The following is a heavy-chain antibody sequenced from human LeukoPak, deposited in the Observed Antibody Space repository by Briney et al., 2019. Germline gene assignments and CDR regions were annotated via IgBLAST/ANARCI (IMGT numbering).Heavy chain of an antibody. Sequence: PSETLSLTCTVSGGSISSYYWSWIRQPPGKGLEWFACISYSGSTKYNPSLKSRVTISVDTSKNQLSLKLSSVTAADTAVYYCAREPGFDSSGYLNWFDPWGQGTLVTVSS. D-gene: IGHD3-22*01. V-gene: IGHV4-59*01. CDR1: GGSISSYY. CDR3: AREPGFDSSGYLNWFDP. J-gene: IGHJ5*02. CDR2: ISYSGST.